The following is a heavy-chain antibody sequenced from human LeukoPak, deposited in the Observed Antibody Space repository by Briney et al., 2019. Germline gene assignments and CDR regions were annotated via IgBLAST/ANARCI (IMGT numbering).Heavy chain of an antibody. CDR1: GGSDSSSSYY. CDR2: MSYSGTS. Sequence: SETLSLTCTFSGGSDSSSSYYWGWVRQPPGKGLEWIGLMSYSGTSAYNPSLESRVTISVDTSKNEFSVKLTSVTAADTAIYYCVRLAGGYWGQGTLVTVSS. J-gene: IGHJ4*02. CDR3: VRLAGGY. D-gene: IGHD4-23*01. V-gene: IGHV4-39*01.